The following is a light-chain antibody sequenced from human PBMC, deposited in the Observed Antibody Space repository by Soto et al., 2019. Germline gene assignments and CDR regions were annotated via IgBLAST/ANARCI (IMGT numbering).Light chain of an antibody. CDR1: QSVSSN. CDR3: QPDGGSPRT. CDR2: GAS. V-gene: IGKV3-15*01. Sequence: RATPGVSPLGRAARCGRASQSVSSNLAWYQQKPGQAPRLLIYGASTRATGIPARFSGSGSGTEFTLTIRSLEPEDVAAYYCQPDGGSPRTFAQGTKLEIK. J-gene: IGKJ1*01.